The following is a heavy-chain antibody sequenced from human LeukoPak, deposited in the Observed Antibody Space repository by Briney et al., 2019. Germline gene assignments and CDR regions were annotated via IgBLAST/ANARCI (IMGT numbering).Heavy chain of an antibody. V-gene: IGHV1-2*02. CDR1: GYTFTGYY. D-gene: IGHD5-18*01. CDR3: ARDEHRYSYGSPSGPLFDY. J-gene: IGHJ4*02. CDR2: INPNSGGT. Sequence: ASVKVSCKASGYTFTGYYMHWVRQAPGQGLEWMGWINPNSGGTNYAQKFQGRVTMTRDTSISTAYMELSRLRSDDTAVYYCARDEHRYSYGSPSGPLFDYWGQGTLVTVSS.